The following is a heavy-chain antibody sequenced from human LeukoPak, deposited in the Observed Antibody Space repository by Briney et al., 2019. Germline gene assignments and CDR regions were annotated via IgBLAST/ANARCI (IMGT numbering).Heavy chain of an antibody. V-gene: IGHV4-34*01. CDR1: GGSFSGYY. D-gene: IGHD3-22*01. J-gene: IGHJ4*02. CDR3: ARAPYYYDSSGYTY. Sequence: SETLSLTCAVYGGSFSGYYWGWIRQPPGKGLEWIGEINHSGSTNYNPSLKSRVTISVDTSKNQFSLKLSSVTAADTAVYYCARAPYYYDSSGYTYWGQGTLVTVSS. CDR2: INHSGST.